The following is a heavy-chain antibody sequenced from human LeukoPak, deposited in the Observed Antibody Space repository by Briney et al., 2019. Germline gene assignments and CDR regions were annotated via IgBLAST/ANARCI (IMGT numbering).Heavy chain of an antibody. D-gene: IGHD3-16*01. V-gene: IGHV3-48*03. Sequence: GGSLRLSCAASGFTFSRYEMNWVSQAPGKGLEWVSYISSSGSTIYSADSVKGRFTISRDNARNSLYLQMNSLRAEDTAVYYCARVHYGRAFHIWGQGTMVTVSS. CDR2: ISSSGSTI. CDR3: ARVHYGRAFHI. J-gene: IGHJ3*02. CDR1: GFTFSRYE.